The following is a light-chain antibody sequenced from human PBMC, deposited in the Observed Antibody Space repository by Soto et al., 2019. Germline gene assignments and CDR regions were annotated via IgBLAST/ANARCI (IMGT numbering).Light chain of an antibody. CDR1: QNIWNY. CDR3: QQSYGRPLA. CDR2: AAS. Sequence: DIQLTQSPSSLSASIGDRVTITCRASQNIWNYLNWYQQKPGKAPKLLIHAASSLQSGVPSRFSGSGSRTDFTLTIGSLQPEDSATYYCQQSYGRPLAFGGGNKVEIK. J-gene: IGKJ4*01. V-gene: IGKV1-39*01.